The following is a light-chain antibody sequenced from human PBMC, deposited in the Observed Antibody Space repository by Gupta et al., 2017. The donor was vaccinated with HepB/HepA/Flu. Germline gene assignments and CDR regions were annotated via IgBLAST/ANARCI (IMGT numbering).Light chain of an antibody. CDR1: SSDVGGYNY. CDR2: DVS. V-gene: IGLV2-14*01. CDR3: SSYTSSSTLVV. J-gene: IGLJ2*01. Sequence: QSALTPPASVSGSPGPSITISCTRTSSDVGGYNYVSWYQQHPGKAPKLMIYDVSNRPSGVSNRFSGSKSGNTASLTISGLQAEDEADYYCSSYTSSSTLVVFGGGTKLTVL.